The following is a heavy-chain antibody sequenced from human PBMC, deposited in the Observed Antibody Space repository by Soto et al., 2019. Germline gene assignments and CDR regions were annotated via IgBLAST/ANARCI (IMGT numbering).Heavy chain of an antibody. Sequence: QVKLVQSGAEVKKLGSSVKVSCKASGGTFSNYVVNWVRQAPGQGLEWMGRIIPISGAANYAQKFQGRVTITADKSTSTSYMELSSLRSEDTAVYYCARDMTRTVVPYFDFWGQGTLVTVSS. J-gene: IGHJ4*02. D-gene: IGHD1-7*01. CDR3: ARDMTRTVVPYFDF. V-gene: IGHV1-69*06. CDR2: IIPISGAA. CDR1: GGTFSNYV.